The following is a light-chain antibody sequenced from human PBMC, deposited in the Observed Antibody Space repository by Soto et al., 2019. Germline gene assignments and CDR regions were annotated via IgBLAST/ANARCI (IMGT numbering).Light chain of an antibody. CDR2: GAS. CDR1: QSVSSN. Sequence: EIVMTQSPATLTVSPGERATLSCRASQSVSSNLAWYQQKPGQAPRLLIYGASTRATGIPARFSGSGSGTEFTLTISSLHSENFAVYYCQQYNNWPRTFGQGTTVEI. J-gene: IGKJ1*01. CDR3: QQYNNWPRT. V-gene: IGKV3-15*01.